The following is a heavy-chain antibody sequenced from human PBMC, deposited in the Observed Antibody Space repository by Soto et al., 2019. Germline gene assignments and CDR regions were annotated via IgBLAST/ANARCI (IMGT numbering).Heavy chain of an antibody. V-gene: IGHV4-59*01. CDR2: IYYSGST. CDR1: GGSISSYY. J-gene: IGHJ5*02. D-gene: IGHD3-3*01. CDR3: ARYYDFWSGKNWFDP. Sequence: QVQLQESGPGLVKPSETLSLTCTVSGGSISSYYWSWIRQPPGKGLEWIGYIYYSGSTNYNPSLKSRVTISVDPSKNQFSLKLSSVTAADTAVYYCARYYDFWSGKNWFDPWGQGTLVTVSS.